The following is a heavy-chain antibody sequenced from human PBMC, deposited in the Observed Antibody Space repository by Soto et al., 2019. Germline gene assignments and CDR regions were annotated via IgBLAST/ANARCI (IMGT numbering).Heavy chain of an antibody. J-gene: IGHJ6*02. V-gene: IGHV3-23*01. CDR3: AKLEGSSSLSFGLDV. CDR1: GFTFSSYG. D-gene: IGHD6-6*01. Sequence: EGQLLESGGGLVQPGGSLRLSCATSGFTFSSYGMTWVRQAPGKGLEWVSAITGSGGSAYYADSVKGRFTISRDNSKNTVYLQMNSLRAEDTAVYFCAKLEGSSSLSFGLDVWGQGTTVTVSS. CDR2: ITGSGGSA.